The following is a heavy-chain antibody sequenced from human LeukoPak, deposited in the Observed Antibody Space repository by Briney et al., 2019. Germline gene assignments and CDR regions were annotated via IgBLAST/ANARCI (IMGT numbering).Heavy chain of an antibody. CDR1: GYTFTSYD. Sequence: ATVKVSCKASGYTFTSYDINWVRQATGQGLEWMGWMNPNSGNTGYAQKFQGRVTMTRNTSVSTAYMELSSLRSEDTAVYYCAVAAAIGSYYYYGMDDWGQGTTVTVSS. V-gene: IGHV1-8*01. CDR3: AVAAAIGSYYYYGMDD. CDR2: MNPNSGNT. J-gene: IGHJ6*02. D-gene: IGHD2-2*02.